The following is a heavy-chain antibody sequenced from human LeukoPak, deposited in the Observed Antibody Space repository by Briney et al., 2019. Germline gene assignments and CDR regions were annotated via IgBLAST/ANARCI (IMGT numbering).Heavy chain of an antibody. D-gene: IGHD3-16*01. V-gene: IGHV1-2*02. CDR1: GYTFIGYY. Sequence: ASVKVSCKASGYTFIGYYMHWVRRAPGQGLEWMGWINPNSGGTIYAQKFQGRVTITADKSTSTAYMELSSLRSEDTAVYYCARVEFGDYGSYYMDVWGKGTTVTVSS. J-gene: IGHJ6*03. CDR3: ARVEFGDYGSYYMDV. CDR2: INPNSGGT.